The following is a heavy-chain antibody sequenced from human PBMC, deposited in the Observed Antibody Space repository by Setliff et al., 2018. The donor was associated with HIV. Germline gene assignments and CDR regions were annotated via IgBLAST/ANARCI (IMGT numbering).Heavy chain of an antibody. CDR1: GGSITSYY. V-gene: IGHV4-4*07. CDR3: ARGSYTVRIDY. Sequence: APLSLTCTVSGGSITSYYWSWIRQPAGKGLEWIGRIYSNGRTTHNPSLKSRVTISRDTSENQFSLRLSSVTAADTAVYYCARGSYTVRIDYWGQGTRVTVSS. D-gene: IGHD3-10*01. CDR2: IYSNGRT. J-gene: IGHJ4*02.